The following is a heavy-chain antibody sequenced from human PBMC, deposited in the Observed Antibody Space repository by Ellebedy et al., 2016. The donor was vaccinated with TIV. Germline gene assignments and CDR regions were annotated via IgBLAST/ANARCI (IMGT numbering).Heavy chain of an antibody. J-gene: IGHJ4*02. CDR1: GFTFSDYY. D-gene: IGHD3-16*02. CDR3: ARNGYEYVWGSYHHDY. V-gene: IGHV3-11*06. CDR2: ISSTSSYA. Sequence: GESLKISCAASGFTFSDYYMSWIRQAPGKGLAWVSYISSTSSYANYTDSVKGRLTISRDNAKNSLYLQMNSLRDEDTAVYYCARNGYEYVWGSYHHDYWGQGTLVTVSS.